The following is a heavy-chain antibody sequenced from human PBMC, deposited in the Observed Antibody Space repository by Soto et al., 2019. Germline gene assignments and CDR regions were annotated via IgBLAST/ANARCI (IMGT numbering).Heavy chain of an antibody. J-gene: IGHJ4*02. CDR1: GGSISSSSYY. CDR2: IYYSGST. V-gene: IGHV4-39*01. Sequence: ASETLALTCTVSGGSISSSSYYWGWIRQPPGKGLEWIGSIYYSGSTYYNPSLKSRVTISVDTSKNQFSLKLSSVTAADTAVYYCARHALYDFWSGYYTRDFDYWGQGTLVTVSS. D-gene: IGHD3-3*01. CDR3: ARHALYDFWSGYYTRDFDY.